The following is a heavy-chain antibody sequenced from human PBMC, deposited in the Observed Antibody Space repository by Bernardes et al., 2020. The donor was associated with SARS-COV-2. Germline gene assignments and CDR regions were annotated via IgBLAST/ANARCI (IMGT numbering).Heavy chain of an antibody. CDR1: GFTFSSYA. V-gene: IGHV3-23*01. CDR3: AKAYYDFWSGYYTGNNYYYYYYMDV. D-gene: IGHD3-3*01. CDR2: ISGSGGST. J-gene: IGHJ6*03. Sequence: GGSLRLSCAASGFTFSSYAMSWVRQAPGKGLEWVSAISGSGGSTYYADSVKGRFTISRDNSKNTLYLQMNSLRAEDTAVYYCAKAYYDFWSGYYTGNNYYYYYYMDVWGKGTTVTVSS.